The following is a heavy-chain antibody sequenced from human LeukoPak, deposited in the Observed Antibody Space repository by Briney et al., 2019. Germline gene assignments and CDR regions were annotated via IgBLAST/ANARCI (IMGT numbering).Heavy chain of an antibody. V-gene: IGHV5-51*01. CDR3: ARVGYSSYGMDV. CDR2: IFPADSDT. J-gene: IGHJ6*03. CDR1: GYRFTNTW. D-gene: IGHD3-22*01. Sequence: GESLQIFCKGSGYRFTNTWIAWVRQMPGKGLEWMGSIFPADSDTRNSPSFRGQVTISADKSTSTAYLQWSSLKATDTAIYYCARVGYSSYGMDVWGKGTTVTVSS.